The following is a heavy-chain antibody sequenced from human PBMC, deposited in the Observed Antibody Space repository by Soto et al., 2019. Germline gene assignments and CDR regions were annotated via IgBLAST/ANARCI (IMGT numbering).Heavy chain of an antibody. CDR3: AKDTRIGIAVAGYFDY. J-gene: IGHJ4*02. Sequence: AGGSLRLSCAASGFTFSSYGMHWVRQAPGKGLEWVAVISYDGSNKYYADSVKGRFTISRDNSKNTLYLQMNSLRAEDTAVYYCAKDTRIGIAVAGYFDYWGQGTLVTVSS. D-gene: IGHD6-19*01. CDR1: GFTFSSYG. V-gene: IGHV3-30*18. CDR2: ISYDGSNK.